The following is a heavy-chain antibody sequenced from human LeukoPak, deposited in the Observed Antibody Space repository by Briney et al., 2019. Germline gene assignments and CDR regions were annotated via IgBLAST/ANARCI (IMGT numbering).Heavy chain of an antibody. CDR3: ATTKQARRYFDY. CDR1: GFTFSSNA. J-gene: IGHJ4*02. D-gene: IGHD1-1*01. Sequence: GGSLRLSCAGSGFTFSSNALSWVRQAPGKGLEWVSAISTSGGNTYYADSVRGRFTISRDNSKNTLYLQMNTLRAEDTAVYYCATTKQARRYFDYWGQGTLVTVSS. V-gene: IGHV3-23*01. CDR2: ISTSGGNT.